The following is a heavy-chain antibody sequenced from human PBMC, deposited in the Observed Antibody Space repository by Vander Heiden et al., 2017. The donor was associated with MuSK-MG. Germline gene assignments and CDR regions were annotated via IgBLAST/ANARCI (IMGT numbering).Heavy chain of an antibody. CDR3: AKLVVATRDAFDI. J-gene: IGHJ3*02. D-gene: IGHD5-12*01. CDR2: ISGSGGST. V-gene: IGHV3-23*01. CDR1: GFPFSSYA. Sequence: EVQLLESGGGLVQPGGSLRLSCAASGFPFSSYAMSWVRQAPGKGLEWVSAISGSGGSTYYADSVKGRFTISRDNSKNTLYLQMNSLRAEDTAVYYCAKLVVATRDAFDIWGQGTMVTVSS.